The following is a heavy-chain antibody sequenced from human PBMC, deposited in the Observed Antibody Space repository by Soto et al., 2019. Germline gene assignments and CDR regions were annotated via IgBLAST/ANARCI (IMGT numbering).Heavy chain of an antibody. Sequence: SENLSLTCTGSGGSISSYYWSWIRQPPGKGLEWIGYIYYSGSTNYNPSLKSRVTISVDTSKNQFSLKLSSVTAADTAVYYCARGVYCISTHYYYYYGLDCWGQGPTVTVAS. CDR1: GGSISSYY. D-gene: IGHD2-8*01. CDR3: ARGVYCISTHYYYYYGLDC. J-gene: IGHJ6*02. CDR2: IYYSGST. V-gene: IGHV4-59*01.